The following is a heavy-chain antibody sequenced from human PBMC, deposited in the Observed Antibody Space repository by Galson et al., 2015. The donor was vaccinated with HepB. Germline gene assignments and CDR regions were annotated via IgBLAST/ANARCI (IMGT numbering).Heavy chain of an antibody. J-gene: IGHJ6*04. D-gene: IGHD6-13*01. V-gene: IGHV1-69*13. CDR3: ASAIYSSNRYDYYYHMAV. CDR1: GGAFNTYG. CDR2: IIPIFGTT. Sequence: SVKVSCKASGGAFNTYGITWVRQAPGQGLEWMGGIIPIFGTTNYAQKLHGRLTITADASTSTAYMELSSLRSEDTAVYYCASAIYSSNRYDYYYHMAVWGKGTTVTVSS.